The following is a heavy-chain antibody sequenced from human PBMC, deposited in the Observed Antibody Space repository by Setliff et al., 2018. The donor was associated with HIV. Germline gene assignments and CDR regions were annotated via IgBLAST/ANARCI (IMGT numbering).Heavy chain of an antibody. J-gene: IGHJ4*02. Sequence: ASVKVSCKTSGYAFTSYHIHWVRQAPGQGLEWMGKIFVGDSTTHYAQKFQGRVTLTSDTSTNTVYMELSSLRSEDTAVYYCAREGPRTYYFDYWGQGTLVTVSS. CDR2: IFVGDSTT. V-gene: IGHV1-46*01. CDR3: AREGPRTYYFDY. CDR1: GYAFTSYH.